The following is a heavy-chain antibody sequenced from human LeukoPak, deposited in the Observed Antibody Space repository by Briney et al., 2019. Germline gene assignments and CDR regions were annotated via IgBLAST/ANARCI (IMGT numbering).Heavy chain of an antibody. D-gene: IGHD5-24*01. V-gene: IGHV3-21*01. Sequence: GGSLRLSCVASAFTFKTYTLNWVRQTPGEGLEWVSHISTAGNLINYADSVRGRFTISRDNAKNSLYLCMSSLTPEDTAVYYCARTVEGHFDFRGQGTLVTVSS. CDR3: ARTVEGHFDF. CDR1: AFTFKTYT. J-gene: IGHJ4*02. CDR2: ISTAGNLI.